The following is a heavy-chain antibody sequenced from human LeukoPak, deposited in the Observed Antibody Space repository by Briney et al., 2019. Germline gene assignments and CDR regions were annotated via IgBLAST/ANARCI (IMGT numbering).Heavy chain of an antibody. J-gene: IGHJ4*02. V-gene: IGHV4-39*07. Sequence: SETLSLTCSVSGGSISSSSYYWGWIRQPPGKGLEWIGSIYYSGSTYYNPSLKSRVTISVDTSKNQFSLKLSSVTAADTAVYYCARDRGTWNDDGFDYWGQGTLVTVS. CDR3: ARDRGTWNDDGFDY. CDR2: IYYSGST. D-gene: IGHD1-1*01. CDR1: GGSISSSSYY.